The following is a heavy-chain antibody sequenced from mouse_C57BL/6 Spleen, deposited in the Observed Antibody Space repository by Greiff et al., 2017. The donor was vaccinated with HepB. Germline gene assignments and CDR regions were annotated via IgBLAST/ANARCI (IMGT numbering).Heavy chain of an antibody. CDR2: IDPSDCET. V-gene: IGHV1-52*01. Sequence: QVQLQQPGAELVRPGSSVKLSCKASGYTFTSYWMHWVKQRPIQGLEWIGNIDPSDCETHYNQKFKDKATLTVDKSSSTAYMQLSSLTSEDSAVYYCARQDYYGSSPLFDYWGQGTTLTVSS. CDR3: ARQDYYGSSPLFDY. D-gene: IGHD1-1*01. J-gene: IGHJ2*01. CDR1: GYTFTSYW.